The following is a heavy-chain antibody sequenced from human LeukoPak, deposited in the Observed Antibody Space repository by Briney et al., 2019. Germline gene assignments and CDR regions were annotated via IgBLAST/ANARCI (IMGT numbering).Heavy chain of an antibody. CDR2: ISDSSTYT. Sequence: PGGSLRLSCAASGFSFSDYYMSWIRQAPGKGLEWVSYISDSSTYTNYADSVKGRFTISRDNAKNSLYLQMNSLRVEDTALYYCASGRSSPSRFDYWGQGTLVTVSS. J-gene: IGHJ4*02. V-gene: IGHV3-11*03. D-gene: IGHD6-13*01. CDR1: GFSFSDYY. CDR3: ASGRSSPSRFDY.